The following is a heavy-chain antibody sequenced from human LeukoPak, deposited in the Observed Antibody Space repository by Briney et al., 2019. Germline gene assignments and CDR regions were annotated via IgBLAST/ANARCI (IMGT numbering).Heavy chain of an antibody. CDR2: ISYDGSNK. CDR1: GFTFSSHA. CDR3: ARDPQY. J-gene: IGHJ4*02. Sequence: GGSLRLSCAASGFTFSSHAMNWVRQAPGKGLEWVAVISYDGSNKYYVDSVKGRFTISRDNAKNSLYLQMNSLRAEDTAVYYCARDPQYWGQGTLVTVSS. V-gene: IGHV3-30*04.